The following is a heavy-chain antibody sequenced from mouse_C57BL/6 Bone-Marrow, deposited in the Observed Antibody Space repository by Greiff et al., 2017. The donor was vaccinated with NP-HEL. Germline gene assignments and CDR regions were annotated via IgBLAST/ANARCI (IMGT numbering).Heavy chain of an antibody. V-gene: IGHV5-6*02. CDR1: GFTFSSYG. J-gene: IGHJ3*01. Sequence: EVKLKESAGDLVKPGGSLKLSCAASGFTFSSYGMSWVRQTPDKRLEWVATISSGGSYTYYPDSVKGRFTISRDNAKNTLYLQMSSLKSEDTAMYYSSRGILWFAYWGQGTLVTVSA. CDR2: ISSGGSYT. CDR3: SRGILWFAY. D-gene: IGHD2-10*02.